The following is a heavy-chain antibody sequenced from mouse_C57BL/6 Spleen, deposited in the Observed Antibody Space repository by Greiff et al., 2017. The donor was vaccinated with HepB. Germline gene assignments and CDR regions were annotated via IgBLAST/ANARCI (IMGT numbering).Heavy chain of an antibody. J-gene: IGHJ1*03. Sequence: EVQVVESGEGLVKPGGSLKLSCAASGFTFSSYAMSWVRQTPEKRLEWVAYISSGGDYIYYEDNVKGRFTISRDNARNTLYLQMSSLKSEDTAMYYCTRDVDDGSSYGWYFDVWGTGTTVTVSS. CDR3: TRDVDDGSSYGWYFDV. CDR2: ISSGGDYI. V-gene: IGHV5-9-1*02. D-gene: IGHD1-1*01. CDR1: GFTFSSYA.